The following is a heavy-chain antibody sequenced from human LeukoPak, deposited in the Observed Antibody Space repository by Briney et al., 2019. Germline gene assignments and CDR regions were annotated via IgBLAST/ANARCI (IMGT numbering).Heavy chain of an antibody. V-gene: IGHV3-21*01. CDR2: ISSSSSYI. D-gene: IGHD5-18*01. CDR3: ARGENNYGYYYFDY. CDR1: EFTFSTYS. J-gene: IGHJ4*02. Sequence: PGGSLRLSCAASEFTFSTYSMNWVRQAPGKGLEWVSSISSSSSYIYYADSVKGRFTISRDNAKKSLYLQMNSLRAEDTAVYYCARGENNYGYYYFDYWGQGTLVTVSS.